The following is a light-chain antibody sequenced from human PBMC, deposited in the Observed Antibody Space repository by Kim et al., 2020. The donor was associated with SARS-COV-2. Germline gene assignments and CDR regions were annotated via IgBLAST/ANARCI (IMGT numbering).Light chain of an antibody. CDR2: DIH. J-gene: IGLJ2*01. CDR3: CSSASSHTLI. Sequence: QSGTISCTATSSDVGSSSSVSSYQQQDPVKAPKLIIYDIHKRPSGIPARFSGSKSGNTASLTISGLQAGDEADYYCCSSASSHTLIFGGGTQLTVL. CDR1: SSDVGSSSS. V-gene: IGLV2-11*03.